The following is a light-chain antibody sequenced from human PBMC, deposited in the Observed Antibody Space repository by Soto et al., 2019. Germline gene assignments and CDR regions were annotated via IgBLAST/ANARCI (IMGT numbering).Light chain of an antibody. CDR2: GAS. CDR3: QQYNNWPRT. V-gene: IGKV3-15*01. CDR1: QSVTSD. J-gene: IGKJ2*01. Sequence: DTVMTQSPATLSMSPGETATLSCRASQSVTSDLAWYQQKPGQPLRLLIFGASTRAAGIPARFSGSGSGTEFTLTISSLQSEDFAVYHCQQYNNWPRTFGQGTKLEIK.